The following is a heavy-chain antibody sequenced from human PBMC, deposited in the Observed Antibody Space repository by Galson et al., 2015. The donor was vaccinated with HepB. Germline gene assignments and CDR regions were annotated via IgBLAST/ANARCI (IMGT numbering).Heavy chain of an antibody. J-gene: IGHJ6*02. Sequence: SLRLSCAASGFTFGSYDMHWVRQATGKGLEWVSAIGTAGDTYYPGSVKGRFTISRENAKNSLYLQMNSLRAGDTAVYYCARVESPPGGMDVWGQGTTVTVSS. CDR2: IGTAGDT. D-gene: IGHD5-24*01. CDR3: ARVESPPGGMDV. CDR1: GFTFGSYD. V-gene: IGHV3-13*01.